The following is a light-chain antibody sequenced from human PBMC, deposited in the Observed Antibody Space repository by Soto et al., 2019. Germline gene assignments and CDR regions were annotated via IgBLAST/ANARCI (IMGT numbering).Light chain of an antibody. CDR1: TSNIGAVYG. J-gene: IGLJ2*01. CDR3: QSDDSTLSVV. CDR2: AND. Sequence: QSVLTQPPPVSGALGQSVTISCTGSTSNIGAVYGFHWYQQIRGTAPRLLIFANDNRPSGVPDRFSGSKSGTSASLTITGLQAEDEADYYCQSDDSTLSVVFGGGTKLTVL. V-gene: IGLV1-40*01.